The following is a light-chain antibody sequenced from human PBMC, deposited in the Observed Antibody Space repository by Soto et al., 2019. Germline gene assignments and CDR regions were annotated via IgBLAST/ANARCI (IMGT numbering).Light chain of an antibody. CDR1: SSDVCAYKY. J-gene: IGLJ3*02. V-gene: IGLV2-8*01. Sequence: QSVLTQPPSASGSHGQSVTISCTGTSSDVCAYKYVSWYQQYPGKAPKLMIYEVSKRPSGVPDRFSGSKSGNTASLTVSGLQAEDEADYYCTSYVGSNIWVFGGGTKLTVL. CDR3: TSYVGSNIWV. CDR2: EVS.